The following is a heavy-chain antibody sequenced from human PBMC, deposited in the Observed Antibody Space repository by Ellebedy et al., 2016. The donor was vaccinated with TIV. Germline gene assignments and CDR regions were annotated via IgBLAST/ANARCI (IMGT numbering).Heavy chain of an antibody. D-gene: IGHD3-10*01. J-gene: IGHJ4*02. CDR3: AKETDYGSGTFGFDY. V-gene: IGHV1-46*01. CDR1: GYTFTSYY. CDR2: INTSGGFT. Sequence: AASVKVSCKASGYTFTSYYMHWVRQAPGQGLEWMGIINTSGGFTSYAQKFQGRVTMTRDTSTSTVYMELSSLRSEDTAVYYCAKETDYGSGTFGFDYWGQGTLVTVSS.